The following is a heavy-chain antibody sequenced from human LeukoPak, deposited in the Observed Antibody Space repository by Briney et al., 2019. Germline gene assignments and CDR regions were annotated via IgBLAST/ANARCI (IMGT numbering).Heavy chain of an antibody. Sequence: PGGSLRLSCAASGFTFSSYAMSWVRQAPGKGLEWVSAISGSGGSTYYADSVKGRFTIPRDNSKNTLYLQMNSLRAEDTAVYYCAKDHCSSTSCYETPPPHFDYWGQGTLVTVSS. CDR3: AKDHCSSTSCYETPPPHFDY. CDR1: GFTFSSYA. D-gene: IGHD2-2*01. J-gene: IGHJ4*02. CDR2: ISGSGGST. V-gene: IGHV3-23*01.